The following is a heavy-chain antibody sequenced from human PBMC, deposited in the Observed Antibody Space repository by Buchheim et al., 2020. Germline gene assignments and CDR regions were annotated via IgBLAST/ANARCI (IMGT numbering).Heavy chain of an antibody. V-gene: IGHV4-59*06. CDR3: AREGYRYCSSTSCYTGIGWDY. CDR1: GGSISSYY. CDR2: IYYSGST. Sequence: QVQLQESGPGLVKPSEALSLTCTVSGGSISSYYWSWIRQHPGKGLEWIGYIYYSGSTYYKPSLKSRVTISVDTSKNQFSLKLSSVTAADTAVYYCAREGYRYCSSTSCYTGIGWDYWGQGTL. D-gene: IGHD2-2*02. J-gene: IGHJ4*02.